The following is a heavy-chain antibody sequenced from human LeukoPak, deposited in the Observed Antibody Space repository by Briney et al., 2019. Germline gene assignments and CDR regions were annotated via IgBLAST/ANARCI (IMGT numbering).Heavy chain of an antibody. J-gene: IGHJ4*02. Sequence: PGGPLTLSCAASGFTFSSYNMNWVRQPPGKGLEWIGEINHSGSTNYNPSLKSRVTISVDTSKNQFSLKLSSVNAADTAVYYCARGPALLWFGEFRGGQASLVTVCS. V-gene: IGHV4-34*01. CDR2: INHSGST. CDR3: ARGPALLWFGEFR. D-gene: IGHD3-10*01. CDR1: GFTFSSYN.